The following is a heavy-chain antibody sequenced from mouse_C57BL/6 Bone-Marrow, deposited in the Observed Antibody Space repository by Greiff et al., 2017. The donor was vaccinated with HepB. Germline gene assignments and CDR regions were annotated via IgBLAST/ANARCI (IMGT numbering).Heavy chain of an antibody. Sequence: DVKLVESGGGLVKPGGSLKLSCAASGFTFSDYGMHWVRQAPEKGLEWVAYISSGSSTIYYADTVKGRFTISRDNAKNTLFLQMTSLRSEDTAMYYCARPPTTVWYFDVWGTGTTVTVSS. V-gene: IGHV5-17*01. CDR3: ARPPTTVWYFDV. J-gene: IGHJ1*03. CDR1: GFTFSDYG. CDR2: ISSGSSTI. D-gene: IGHD1-1*01.